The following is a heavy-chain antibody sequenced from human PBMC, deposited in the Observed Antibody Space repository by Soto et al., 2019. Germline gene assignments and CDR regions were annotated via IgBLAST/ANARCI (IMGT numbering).Heavy chain of an antibody. J-gene: IGHJ6*02. CDR1: GGSFSGYY. Sequence: SETLSLTCAVYGGSFSGYYWSWIRQPPGKVLEWIGEINHSGSTNYNPSLKSRVTISVDTSKDQFPLKLSSVTAADTAVYYCARGMLRLYYDILTGPLGYYYGMDVWGQGTTVTVS. V-gene: IGHV4-34*01. CDR3: ARGMLRLYYDILTGPLGYYYGMDV. D-gene: IGHD3-9*01. CDR2: INHSGST.